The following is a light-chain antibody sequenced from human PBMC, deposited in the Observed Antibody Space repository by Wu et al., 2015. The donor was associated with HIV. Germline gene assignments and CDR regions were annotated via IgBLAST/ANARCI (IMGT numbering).Light chain of an antibody. Sequence: DIQLTQSPSFLSASVGDRLTITCRASQGISGYLAWYQQTPGKAPKLLIYAASTLHSGVPSRFSGSGSGTEFTLTISSLQPDDFATYYCQQYNSYPLTFGGGTKVEIK. J-gene: IGKJ4*01. V-gene: IGKV1-9*01. CDR1: QGISGY. CDR2: AAS. CDR3: QQYNSYPLT.